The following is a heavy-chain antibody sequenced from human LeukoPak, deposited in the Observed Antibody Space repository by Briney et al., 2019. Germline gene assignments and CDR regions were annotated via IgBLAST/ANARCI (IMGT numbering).Heavy chain of an antibody. CDR1: GGSISSSSYY. D-gene: IGHD3-16*02. Sequence: SETLSLTCTVSGGSISSSSYYWGWIRQPPGKGLEWIGSIYYSGSTYYNPSLKSRVTISVDTSKNQFSLKLSSVTAADTAVYYCARVVYDYVWGSYPSRFDYWGQGTLVTVSS. CDR3: ARVVYDYVWGSYPSRFDY. CDR2: IYYSGST. V-gene: IGHV4-39*07. J-gene: IGHJ4*02.